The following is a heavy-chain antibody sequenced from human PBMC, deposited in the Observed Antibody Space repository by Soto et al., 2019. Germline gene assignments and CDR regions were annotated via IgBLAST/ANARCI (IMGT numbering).Heavy chain of an antibody. J-gene: IGHJ5*02. V-gene: IGHV4-30-4*01. D-gene: IGHD2-2*02. CDR2: IYYSGST. CDR3: ARGGYCSSTSCYTGWFDP. CDR1: GGSISSGDYY. Sequence: SETLSLACTVSGGSISSGDYYWSWIRQPPGKGLEWIGYIYYSGSTYYNPSLKSRVTISVDTSKNQFSLKLSSVTAADTAVYYCARGGYCSSTSCYTGWFDPWGQGTLVTVS.